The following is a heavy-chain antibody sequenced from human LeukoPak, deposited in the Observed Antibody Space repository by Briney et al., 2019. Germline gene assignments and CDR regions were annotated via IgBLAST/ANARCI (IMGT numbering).Heavy chain of an antibody. CDR3: ARGGVITMIVVVEAFDI. V-gene: IGHV1-46*01. J-gene: IGHJ3*02. CDR2: INPSGGST. CDR1: GYTFTSYY. Sequence: ASVKVSCKASGYTFTSYYMHWVRPAPGQGLEWMGIINPSGGSTSYAQKFQGRVTMTRDTSTSTVYMELSSLRSEDTAVYYCARGGVITMIVVVEAFDIWGQGTMVTVSS. D-gene: IGHD3-22*01.